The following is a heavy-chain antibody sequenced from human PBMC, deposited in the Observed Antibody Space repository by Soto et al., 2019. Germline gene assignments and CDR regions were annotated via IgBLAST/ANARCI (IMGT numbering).Heavy chain of an antibody. V-gene: IGHV3-15*01. Sequence: EVQLVESGGGLVKPGGSLRLSCAASGFTFSNAWMSWVRQAPGKGLEWVRRIKSKTDGGTTDYAAPVKGRFTISRDDSKNTLYLQMNSLKTEDTAVYYCTARLEYYMDVWGKGTTVTVSS. CDR2: IKSKTDGGTT. CDR1: GFTFSNAW. CDR3: TARLEYYMDV. J-gene: IGHJ6*03.